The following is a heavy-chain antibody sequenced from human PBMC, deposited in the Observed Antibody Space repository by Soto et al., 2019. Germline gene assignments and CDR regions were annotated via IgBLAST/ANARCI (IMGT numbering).Heavy chain of an antibody. J-gene: IGHJ3*02. CDR2: IYYSGST. Sequence: SETLSLTCAVSGGSISSYYWSWIRQPPRKGLEWIGYIYYSGSTNYNPSLKSRVTISVDMSKNQFSLKLSSVTAADTAVYYCAREILTEGAFDIWGQGTMVTVSS. CDR3: AREILTEGAFDI. D-gene: IGHD3-9*01. V-gene: IGHV4-59*01. CDR1: GGSISSYY.